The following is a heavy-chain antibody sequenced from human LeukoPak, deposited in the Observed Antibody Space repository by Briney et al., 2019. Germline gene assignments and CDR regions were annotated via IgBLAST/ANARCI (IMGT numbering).Heavy chain of an antibody. J-gene: IGHJ4*02. CDR2: ISSSSSTI. V-gene: IGHV3-48*04. D-gene: IGHD2-21*02. Sequence: GGSLRLSCAASGFTCSSYNMNWVRQAPGKGLEWVSYISSSSSTIYYADSVKGRFTISRDNAKNTLYLQMNSLRAEDTAVYYCARTYCGGDCYGPPFDYWGQGTLVTVSS. CDR1: GFTCSSYN. CDR3: ARTYCGGDCYGPPFDY.